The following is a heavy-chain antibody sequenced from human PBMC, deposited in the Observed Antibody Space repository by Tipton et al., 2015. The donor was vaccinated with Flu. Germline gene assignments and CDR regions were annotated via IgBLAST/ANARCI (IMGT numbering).Heavy chain of an antibody. CDR3: AKDSGSGYFRGYFDY. Sequence: SLRLSCAASGFSFDDYAMHWVRQAPGKGLEWVSGISWNSGNIDYADSVKGRFTISRDNAKNSLYLQMNSLRPEDTAFYYCAKDSGSGYFRGYFDYWGQGTLVTVSS. D-gene: IGHD3-22*01. CDR2: ISWNSGNI. V-gene: IGHV3-9*01. CDR1: GFSFDDYA. J-gene: IGHJ4*02.